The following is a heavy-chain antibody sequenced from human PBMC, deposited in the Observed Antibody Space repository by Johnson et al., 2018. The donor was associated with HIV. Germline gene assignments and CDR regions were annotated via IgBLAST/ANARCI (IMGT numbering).Heavy chain of an antibody. D-gene: IGHD1-26*01. CDR2: IGTAGDT. V-gene: IGHV3-13*01. CDR3: AREGNSGSYLENNAFDI. Sequence: VQLVESGGGLVQPGGSLRLSCAASGFTFSSYDMHWVRQATGKGLEWVSAIGTAGDTYYPGSVKGRFTISRENAKHSLYLQMNSLRAEDTALYYCAREGNSGSYLENNAFDIWGQGTMVTVSS. J-gene: IGHJ3*02. CDR1: GFTFSSYD.